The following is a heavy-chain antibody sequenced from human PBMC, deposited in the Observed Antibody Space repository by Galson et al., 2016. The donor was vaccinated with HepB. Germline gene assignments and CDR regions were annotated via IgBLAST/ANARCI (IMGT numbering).Heavy chain of an antibody. J-gene: IGHJ4*02. CDR3: ARAGHEMATLLEPPFDS. CDR1: DVSLSIRSYY. Sequence: TLSLTCSVSDVSLSIRSYYWGWIRQPPGKGLEWIGSMFYSGSAHYNPSLKSRVTMSVDTSKTRFSLKLNSMTAADTAVYFCARAGHEMATLLEPPFDSWGQGALVTVSS. V-gene: IGHV4-39*01. D-gene: IGHD5-24*01. CDR2: MFYSGSA.